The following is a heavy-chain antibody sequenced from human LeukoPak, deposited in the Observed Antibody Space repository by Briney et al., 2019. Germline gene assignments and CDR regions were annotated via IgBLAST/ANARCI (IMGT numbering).Heavy chain of an antibody. J-gene: IGHJ4*02. CDR2: IWYDGSDK. CDR1: GFSFSSYG. CDR3: ARDSCSGGNCYFDY. V-gene: IGHV3-33*01. D-gene: IGHD2-15*01. Sequence: PGGSLRLSCAASGFSFSSYGMHWVRQAPGKGLEWVAVIWYDGSDKYYADSVEGRFTISRDNSKNTLYLQMNSLRADDTAVYYCARDSCSGGNCYFDYWGQGTLVTVSS.